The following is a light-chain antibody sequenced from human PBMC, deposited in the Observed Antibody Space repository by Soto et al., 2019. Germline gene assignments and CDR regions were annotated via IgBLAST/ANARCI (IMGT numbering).Light chain of an antibody. CDR1: SGDFGGYNY. V-gene: IGLV2-14*01. J-gene: IGLJ2*01. CDR2: DVS. Sequence: QSALTQPASVSGSPGQSITISCTGTSGDFGGYNYVSWYQQHPGKAPKLMIYDVSHRPSGVSNRFSGSKSGNTASLTISGLQAEDEADYYCNLYTSSGLIFGGGTKVTVL. CDR3: NLYTSSGLI.